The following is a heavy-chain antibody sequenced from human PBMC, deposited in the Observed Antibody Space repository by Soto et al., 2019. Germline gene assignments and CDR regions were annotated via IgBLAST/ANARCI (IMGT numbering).Heavy chain of an antibody. J-gene: IGHJ6*02. V-gene: IGHV1-58*01. CDR1: GFTFTSSA. Sequence: ASVKVSCKASGFTFTSSAVQWVRQARGQRLEWIGWIVVGSGNTNYAQKFQERVTITRDMSTSTAYMELSSLRSEDTAVYYCAATADYYDSSEYGMDVWGQGTTVTVSS. CDR2: IVVGSGNT. D-gene: IGHD3-22*01. CDR3: AATADYYDSSEYGMDV.